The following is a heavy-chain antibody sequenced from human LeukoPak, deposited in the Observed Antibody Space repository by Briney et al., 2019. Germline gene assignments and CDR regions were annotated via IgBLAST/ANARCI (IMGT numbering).Heavy chain of an antibody. CDR1: GFTFSSYG. V-gene: IGHV3-33*01. CDR2: IWYDGSNK. CDR3: ARGYDSSA. D-gene: IGHD3-22*01. Sequence: GGSLRLSCAASGFTFSSYGMHWVRQAPGKGLEWVAVIWYDGSNKYYADPVKGRFTISRDNSKNTLYLQMNSLRAEDTAVYHCARGYDSSAWGQGTLVTVSS. J-gene: IGHJ5*02.